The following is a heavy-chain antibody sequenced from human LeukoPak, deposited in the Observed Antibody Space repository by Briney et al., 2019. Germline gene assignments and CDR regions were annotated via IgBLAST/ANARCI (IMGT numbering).Heavy chain of an antibody. V-gene: IGHV1-69*05. CDR1: GGTFSSCA. CDR3: ASSEGFYDILTGYDY. Sequence: SVKVSCKASGGTFSSCAISWVRQAPGQGLEWMGGIIPIFGTANYAQKFQGRVTITTDESTSTAYMELSSLRSEDTSVYYCASSEGFYDILTGYDYWGQGTLVTVSS. CDR2: IIPIFGTA. D-gene: IGHD3-9*01. J-gene: IGHJ4*02.